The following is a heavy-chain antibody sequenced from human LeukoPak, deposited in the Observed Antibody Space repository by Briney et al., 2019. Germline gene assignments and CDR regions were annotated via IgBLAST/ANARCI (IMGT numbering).Heavy chain of an antibody. D-gene: IGHD2-21*02. CDR2: IKGDGSST. V-gene: IGHV3-74*01. CDR3: ARGDGGDNWLIDY. J-gene: IGHJ4*02. CDR1: GFTFSNYW. Sequence: PGGSLRLSCATSGFTFSNYWMHWVRQVPGKGLVWVSRIKGDGSSTRNADSVEGRFTISRDNAKNTLYLQMNSLRAEDTAVYHCARGDGGDNWLIDYWGQGTLVTVSS.